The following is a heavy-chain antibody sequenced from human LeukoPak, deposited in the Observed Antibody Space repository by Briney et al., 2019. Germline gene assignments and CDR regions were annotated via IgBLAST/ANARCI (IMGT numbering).Heavy chain of an antibody. CDR3: ARGVYKPVD. CDR2: IPSSGST. D-gene: IGHD5/OR15-5a*01. V-gene: IGHV4-59*01. J-gene: IGHJ4*01. Sequence: PSETLSLTCTGSGGSISNNYWSWIRQPPGKGLEWIGYIPSSGSTNYNPSLKSRVTISVDTSKNQFSLKLTSVTAADTAVYYCARGVYKPVDWGHGTLVTVSS. CDR1: GGSISNNY.